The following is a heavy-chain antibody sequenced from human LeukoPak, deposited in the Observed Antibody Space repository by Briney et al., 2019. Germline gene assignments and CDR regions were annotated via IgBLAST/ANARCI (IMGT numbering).Heavy chain of an antibody. CDR3: ARLSSGWANYYFDY. CDR1: GGSISSGDYY. J-gene: IGHJ4*02. D-gene: IGHD6-19*01. CDR2: IYYSGST. Sequence: PSETLSLTCTVSGGSISSGDYYWSWIRQPPGKGLEWIGYIYYSGSTYYNPSLKSRVTISVDTSKNQFSLKLSSVTAADTAVYYCARLSSGWANYYFDYWGQGTLVTVSS. V-gene: IGHV4-30-4*01.